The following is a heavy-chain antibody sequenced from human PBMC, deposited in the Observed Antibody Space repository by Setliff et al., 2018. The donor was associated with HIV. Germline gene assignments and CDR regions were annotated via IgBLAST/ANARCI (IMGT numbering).Heavy chain of an antibody. Sequence: SGPMLVNPTQTLTLTCTFSGFSLSTSGVGVGWIRQPPGKALEWLAVIYWNDNKPYTPSLRSRLTVIRDTSKNQVVLTMTNMDPVDTATYFCAHTPVSRNEYFFDYWGQGTLVTVSS. CDR1: GFSLSTSGVG. CDR3: AHTPVSRNEYFFDY. D-gene: IGHD3-10*01. J-gene: IGHJ4*02. V-gene: IGHV2-5*01. CDR2: IYWNDNK.